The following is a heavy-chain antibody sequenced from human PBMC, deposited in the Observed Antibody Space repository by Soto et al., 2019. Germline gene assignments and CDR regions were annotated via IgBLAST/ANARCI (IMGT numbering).Heavy chain of an antibody. CDR1: GITFGDYY. V-gene: IGHV3-11*01. J-gene: IGHJ4*01. CDR2: ISSSGGIK. Sequence: QVQLVESGGGLVKPGGSLRLSCVASGITFGDYYMTWVRQAPGKGLEWLSYISSSGGIKYYADSVKGRFTISRDNGKNSLYLQMXXXXXXXXAVYYCARDHHEQMSFDWWGXGTXVTVSS. CDR3: ARDHHEQMSFDW.